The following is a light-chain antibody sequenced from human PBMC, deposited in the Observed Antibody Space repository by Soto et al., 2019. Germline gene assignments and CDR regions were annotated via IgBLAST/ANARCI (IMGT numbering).Light chain of an antibody. CDR2: QDT. V-gene: IGLV3-1*01. CDR1: KLGDKY. J-gene: IGLJ2*01. CDR3: QAWDNNNAVV. Sequence: SYELIQPSSVSVSPGQTATITCSGDKLGDKYASWYQQKPGQSPLLVISQDTKRPSGIPERFSGSNSGNTATLTISGTQTMDEAYYYCQAWDNNNAVVFGGGTKLTVL.